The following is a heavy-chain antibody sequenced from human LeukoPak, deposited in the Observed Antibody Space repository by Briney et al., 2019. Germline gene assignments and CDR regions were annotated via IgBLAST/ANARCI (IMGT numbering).Heavy chain of an antibody. D-gene: IGHD3-10*01. CDR3: ASPLYYGSGSYIY. CDR1: GYSISSGYF. CDR2: IFHSGST. J-gene: IGHJ4*02. Sequence: SETLSLTCTVSGYSISSGYFWGWIRPPPGKGLGWIGSIFHSGSTYYNPSLKSRVTISVDTSKNQFSLKLSSVTAADTAVYYCASPLYYGSGSYIYWGQGILVTVSS. V-gene: IGHV4-38-2*02.